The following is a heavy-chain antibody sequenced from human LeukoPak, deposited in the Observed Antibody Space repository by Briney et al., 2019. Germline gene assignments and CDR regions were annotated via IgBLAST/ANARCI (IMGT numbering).Heavy chain of an antibody. J-gene: IGHJ5*02. V-gene: IGHV1-8*01. D-gene: IGHD6-19*01. CDR2: MNPNSGNT. CDR1: GYTFTSYD. CDR3: ARVAEKGIAVAGTVWFDP. Sequence: ASVKVSCKASGYTFTSYDINWGRQATGQGLEWMGWMNPNSGNTGYAQKFQGRVTMTRHTSISTAYMELSSLRSEDTAVYYCARVAEKGIAVAGTVWFDPWGQGTLVTVSS.